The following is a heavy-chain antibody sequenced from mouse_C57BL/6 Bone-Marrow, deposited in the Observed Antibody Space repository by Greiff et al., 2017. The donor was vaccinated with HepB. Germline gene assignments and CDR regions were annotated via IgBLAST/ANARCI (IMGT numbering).Heavy chain of an antibody. D-gene: IGHD1-1*01. Sequence: EVQLVESGGGLVQSGRSLRLSCATSGFTFSDFYMEWVRQAPGKGLEWIAASRNKANDYTTEYSASVKGRFIVSRDTSQSILYLQMNALRAEDTAIYYCARGPYYGSSYWYFDVWGQGTLVTVSA. V-gene: IGHV7-1*01. J-gene: IGHJ3*01. CDR3: ARGPYYGSSYWYFDV. CDR2: SRNKANDYTT. CDR1: GFTFSDFY.